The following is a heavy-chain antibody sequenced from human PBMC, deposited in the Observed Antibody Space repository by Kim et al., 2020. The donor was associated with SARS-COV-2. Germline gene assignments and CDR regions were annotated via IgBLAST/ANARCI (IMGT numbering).Heavy chain of an antibody. J-gene: IGHJ4*02. CDR2: IKGDGSDK. D-gene: IGHD3-16*02. V-gene: IGHV3-7*01. Sequence: GGSLRLSCVAAGFKFSDFWMSWVRQAPGKGLEWVANIKGDGSDKNYVDSVKGRFTTSRDNARNSLYLQMDSLRAEDTAVYYCTVGHYRHTDGWCQGTMLT. CDR3: TVGHYRHTDG. CDR1: GFKFSDFW.